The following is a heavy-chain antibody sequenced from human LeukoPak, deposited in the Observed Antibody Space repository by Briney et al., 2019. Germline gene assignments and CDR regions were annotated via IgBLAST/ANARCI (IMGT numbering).Heavy chain of an antibody. CDR2: IYSGGST. CDR1: GFTVSSNY. J-gene: IGHJ5*02. D-gene: IGHD2-15*01. CDR3: ARGLTTHFKYCSGGSCYHGSWFDP. Sequence: GGSLRLSCAASGFTVSSNYMSWVRQAPGKGLEWVSVIYSGGSTYYADSVKGRFTISRDNSKNTLYLQMNSLRAEDTAVYYCARGLTTHFKYCSGGSCYHGSWFDPWGQGTLVTVSS. V-gene: IGHV3-53*01.